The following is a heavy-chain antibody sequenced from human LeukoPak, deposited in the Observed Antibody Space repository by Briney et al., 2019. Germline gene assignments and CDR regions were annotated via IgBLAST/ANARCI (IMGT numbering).Heavy chain of an antibody. D-gene: IGHD3-16*01. Sequence: ASVKVSCKASGYTFTSYDINWVRQATGQGLEWMGWMNPNSGNTGYAQKFQGRVTMTRDTSTSTVYMELSSLRSEDTAVYYCARGGGRWTVPNRAFDYWGQGTLVTVSS. CDR3: ARGGGRWTVPNRAFDY. CDR2: MNPNSGNT. CDR1: GYTFTSYD. V-gene: IGHV1-8*01. J-gene: IGHJ4*02.